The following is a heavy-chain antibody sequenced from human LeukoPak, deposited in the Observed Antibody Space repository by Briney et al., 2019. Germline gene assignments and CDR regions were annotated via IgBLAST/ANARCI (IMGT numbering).Heavy chain of an antibody. D-gene: IGHD6-13*01. CDR1: GGSISSYY. J-gene: IGHJ6*02. CDR2: IYYSGST. V-gene: IGHV4-59*08. CDR3: ARLPTAAGDYYGMDV. Sequence: SETLSLTCTVSGGSISSYYWSWIRQPPGKGLEWIGYIYYSGSTNYNPSLKSRVTISVDTSKNQFSLKLSSVTAADTAVYYCARLPTAAGDYYGMDVWGQGTTVTVSS.